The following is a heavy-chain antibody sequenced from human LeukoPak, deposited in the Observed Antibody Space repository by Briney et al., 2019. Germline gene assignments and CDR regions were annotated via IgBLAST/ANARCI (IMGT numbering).Heavy chain of an antibody. J-gene: IGHJ5*02. D-gene: IGHD2-8*01. Sequence: QSGGSLRLSCAASGFTFSSYRMTWVRQAPGKGLEWVSYISSSSSTIYYADSVKGRFTISRDNAKNPLYLQMNSLRDEDTAVYYCARVKRMVYVENWFDPWGQGTLVTVSS. CDR2: ISSSSSTI. CDR3: ARVKRMVYVENWFDP. CDR1: GFTFSSYR. V-gene: IGHV3-48*02.